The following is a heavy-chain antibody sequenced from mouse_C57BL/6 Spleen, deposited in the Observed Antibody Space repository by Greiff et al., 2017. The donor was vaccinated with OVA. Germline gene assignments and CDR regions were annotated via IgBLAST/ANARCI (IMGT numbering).Heavy chain of an antibody. CDR2: INPSSGYT. CDR1: GYTFTSYW. J-gene: IGHJ4*01. D-gene: IGHD1-1*01. V-gene: IGHV1-7*01. CDR3: AREGSSYVGAMDY. Sequence: QVRLQQSGAELAKPGASVKLSCKASGYTFTSYWMHWVKQRPGQGLEWIGYINPSSGYTKYNQKFKDKATLTADKSSSTAYMQLSSLTYEDAAVYYCAREGSSYVGAMDYWGQGTSVTVSS.